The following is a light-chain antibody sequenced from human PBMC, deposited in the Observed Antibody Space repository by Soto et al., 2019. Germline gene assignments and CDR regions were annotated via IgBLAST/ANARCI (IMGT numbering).Light chain of an antibody. CDR3: QQYGTSPEWT. CDR1: QSLGIY. V-gene: IGKV3-11*01. Sequence: EIVFTQSPATLSLSPGERATLSCTASQSLGIYLAWYQQKFGQAPRLLIYDEANRATGSPPRFIGSGSGTDFTPTITSLVPADFAVYYCQQYGTSPEWTFGQGTKVDIK. J-gene: IGKJ1*01. CDR2: DEA.